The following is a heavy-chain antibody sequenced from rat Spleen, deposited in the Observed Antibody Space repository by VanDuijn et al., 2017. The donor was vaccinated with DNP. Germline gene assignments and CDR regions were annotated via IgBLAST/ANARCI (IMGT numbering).Heavy chain of an antibody. CDR1: GFTFDYYW. CDR2: ITRGGATT. CDR3: TKDAFDY. J-gene: IGHJ2*01. V-gene: IGHV5-31*01. Sequence: EVQLVESGGDLVQPGRSLKLSCVASGFTFDYYWMTWIRHIPGKGLEWVASITRGGATTNYRDSVRGRFTISRDNAKSTLYLQMNSLRSEDMATYYCTKDAFDYWGQGVMVTVSS.